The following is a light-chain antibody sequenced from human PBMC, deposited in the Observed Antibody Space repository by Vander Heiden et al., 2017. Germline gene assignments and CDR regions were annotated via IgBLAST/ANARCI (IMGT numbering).Light chain of an antibody. CDR2: DAS. CDR1: QSISSW. Sequence: IQMTQSVSLRSPPIVNRVTITCRASQSISSWLDWYQQKPGKAPKLLIYDASRWEGGVQEGFGRSGDGVDYSIRGRCRQHDDYAHYGGQGDNSYRTFGQGTKVEIK. CDR3: QGDNSYRT. J-gene: IGKJ1*01. V-gene: IGKV1-5*01.